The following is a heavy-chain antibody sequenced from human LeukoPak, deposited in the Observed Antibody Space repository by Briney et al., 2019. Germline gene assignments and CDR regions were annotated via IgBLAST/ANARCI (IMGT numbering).Heavy chain of an antibody. V-gene: IGHV3-7*01. CDR2: IKEDGSEK. J-gene: IGHJ1*01. CDR3: ARGSRDNVAYFKY. Sequence: PGGSLRLSCAASGFTFSSYWMSWVRQAPGKGLEWVANIKEDGSEKLYVDSVKGRFTISRDNAKNSLNLQMNSLRVEDTAVYYCARGSRDNVAYFKYWGQGTLVTVSS. D-gene: IGHD1-1*01. CDR1: GFTFSSYW.